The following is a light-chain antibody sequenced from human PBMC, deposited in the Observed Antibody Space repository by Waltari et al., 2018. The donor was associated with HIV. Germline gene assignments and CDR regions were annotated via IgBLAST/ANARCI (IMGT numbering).Light chain of an antibody. Sequence: DIVMTLSPDSLVVFLGERATINCKSSQSVLHSTNRNNYLAWYQEKTGQPPKLLMYWATSRGSGDRDRFSGSGSRTDITLTISSLQAEDVSVYYCQQYFSNPRTFGQGTKVEIK. CDR1: QSVLHSTNRNNY. J-gene: IGKJ1*01. CDR2: WAT. V-gene: IGKV4-1*01. CDR3: QQYFSNPRT.